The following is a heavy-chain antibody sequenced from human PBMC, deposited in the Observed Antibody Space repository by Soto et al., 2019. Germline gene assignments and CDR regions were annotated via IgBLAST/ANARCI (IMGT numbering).Heavy chain of an antibody. V-gene: IGHV2-5*02. Sequence: QITLKESGPTLVKPTQTLTLTCTFSGFSLSTSGVGVGWIRQPPGKALEWVTLIYWEDDKRYSPSLKSRITITKDTSKSQVVLTMSNMDPVDTGTYYCARHIPSGYNDAFDIWGQGTMVTVSS. CDR3: ARHIPSGYNDAFDI. D-gene: IGHD3-9*01. CDR1: GFSLSTSGVG. CDR2: IYWEDDK. J-gene: IGHJ3*02.